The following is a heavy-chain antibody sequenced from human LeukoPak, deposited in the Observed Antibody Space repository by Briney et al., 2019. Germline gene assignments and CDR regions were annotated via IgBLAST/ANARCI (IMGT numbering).Heavy chain of an antibody. V-gene: IGHV4-59*01. J-gene: IGHJ4*02. D-gene: IGHD3-22*01. CDR3: ARRPSSGYSGSPDY. CDR2: IYYSGST. CDR1: GGSISSYY. Sequence: SETLSLTCTVSGGSISSYYWSWIRQPPGKGLEWIGYIYYSGSTNYNPSLKSRVTISVDTSKNQFSLKLSSVTAADTAAYYCARRPSSGYSGSPDYCGQGTLVTVSS.